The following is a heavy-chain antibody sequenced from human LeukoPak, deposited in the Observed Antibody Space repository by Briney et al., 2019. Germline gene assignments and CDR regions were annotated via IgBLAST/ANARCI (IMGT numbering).Heavy chain of an antibody. CDR3: ARDLAGPPQEAFDI. Sequence: GGSLRLSCAASGFTFDDYGMSWVRQAPGKGLEWVSGINWNGGSTGYADSVKGRFTISRDNAKNSLYLQMNTLRAEDTAVYYCARDLAGPPQEAFDIWGQGTMVTVS. V-gene: IGHV3-20*04. J-gene: IGHJ3*02. CDR2: INWNGGST. CDR1: GFTFDDYG.